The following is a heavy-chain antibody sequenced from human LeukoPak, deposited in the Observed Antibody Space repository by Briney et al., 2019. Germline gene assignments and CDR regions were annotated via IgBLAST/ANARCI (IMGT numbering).Heavy chain of an antibody. V-gene: IGHV4-31*03. D-gene: IGHD6-6*01. Sequence: PSETLSLTCTVSGGSISSSSYYWGWIRQHPGKGLEWIGYIYYSGSTYYNPSLKSRVTISVDTSKNQFSLKLSSVTAADTAVYYCARGSSQPLLGWFDPWGQGTLVTVSS. CDR2: IYYSGST. CDR1: GGSISSSSYY. J-gene: IGHJ5*02. CDR3: ARGSSQPLLGWFDP.